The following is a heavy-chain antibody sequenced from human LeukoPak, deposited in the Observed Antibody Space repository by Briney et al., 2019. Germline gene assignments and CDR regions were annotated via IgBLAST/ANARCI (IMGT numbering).Heavy chain of an antibody. Sequence: SETLSLTCTASGASITSYSWNWIRQPAGKGLEWIGRIYTSGSTNYNPSLKSRVTMSVDTSKNQFSLKLSSVTAADTAVYYCARIYYDSSGFNWFDPWGQGTLVTVSS. CDR2: IYTSGST. CDR3: ARIYYDSSGFNWFDP. D-gene: IGHD3-22*01. V-gene: IGHV4-4*07. CDR1: GASITSYS. J-gene: IGHJ5*02.